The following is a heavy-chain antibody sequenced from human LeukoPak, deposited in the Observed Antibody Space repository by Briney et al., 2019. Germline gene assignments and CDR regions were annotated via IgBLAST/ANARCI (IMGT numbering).Heavy chain of an antibody. V-gene: IGHV1-69*04. CDR2: IIPIFGIA. CDR1: GGTFSSYA. CDR3: ARDDCSSTSCYLNWYFDL. J-gene: IGHJ2*01. D-gene: IGHD2-2*01. Sequence: SVKVSCKASGGTFSSYAISWVRQAPGQGLEWMGRIIPIFGIANYAQKFQGRVTITADKSTSTAYMELSSLRSEDTAVYYCARDDCSSTSCYLNWYFDLWGRGTLVTVSP.